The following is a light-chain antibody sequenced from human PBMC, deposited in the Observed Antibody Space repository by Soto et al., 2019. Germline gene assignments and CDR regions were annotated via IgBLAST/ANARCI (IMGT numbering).Light chain of an antibody. CDR3: QQYYSTPGT. V-gene: IGKV4-1*01. CDR2: WAS. J-gene: IGKJ1*01. CDR1: QSVLYSSNNKNY. Sequence: DIVMTQSPDSLAVSLGERATINCKSSQSVLYSSNNKNYLAWYQQKPGQPPKLLIYWASTRESGVPDRFSGSGSGTDFTLTISSLQAEDVAVYYCQQYYSTPGTFGQGTKADIK.